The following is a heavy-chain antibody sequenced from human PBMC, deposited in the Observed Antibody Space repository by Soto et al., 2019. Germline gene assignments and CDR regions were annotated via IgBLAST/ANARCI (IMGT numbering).Heavy chain of an antibody. CDR3: AKDRLAGNFDY. J-gene: IGHJ4*02. CDR1: GFTFSSYW. V-gene: IGHV3-23*01. CDR2: ISNTGGGT. Sequence: PGGSLRLSCAASGFTFSSYWMSWVRQAPGKGLEWVATISNTGGGTYYADSVKGRFTISRDNSKHTLYLQMSSLRVEDTAVYYSAKDRLAGNFDYWGQGTQVTVSS.